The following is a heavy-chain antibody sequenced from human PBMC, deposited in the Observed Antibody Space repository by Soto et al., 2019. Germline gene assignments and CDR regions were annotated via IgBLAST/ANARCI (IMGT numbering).Heavy chain of an antibody. J-gene: IGHJ4*02. CDR3: AREAGSDRWLVN. CDR1: GASISSYF. CDR2: ISTSGTT. D-gene: IGHD6-19*01. Sequence: PSETLSLTCTVAGASISSYFWTWIRQPSGKGLDWIGRISTSGTTNYNPSLKSRVTMSVDTSKNHFSLILSSMTAADSAVYYCAREAGSDRWLVNWGPGTLVNVST. V-gene: IGHV4-4*07.